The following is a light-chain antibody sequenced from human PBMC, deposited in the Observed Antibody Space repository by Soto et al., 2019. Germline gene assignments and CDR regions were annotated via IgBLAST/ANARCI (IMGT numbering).Light chain of an antibody. CDR2: GAS. CDR1: RNVNNND. V-gene: IGKV3-20*01. J-gene: IGKJ5*01. Sequence: EIVLMQSPVTLSLSPGERATLSCRASRNVNNNDLAWYQQRRGQAPRLLIYGASSRATGIPDRFSASGSGTDFTRTISRLEPEDFAVYFCQQYGSSPVTFGQGTRLEIK. CDR3: QQYGSSPVT.